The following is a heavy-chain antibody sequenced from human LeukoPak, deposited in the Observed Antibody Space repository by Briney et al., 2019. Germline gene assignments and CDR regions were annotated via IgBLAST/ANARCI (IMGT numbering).Heavy chain of an antibody. V-gene: IGHV3-23*01. J-gene: IGHJ4*02. D-gene: IGHD3-9*01. CDR2: ISASGGNS. CDR1: GFTFSDSA. CDR3: ASGYDILTLDY. Sequence: GGSLRLSCEASGFTFSDSAMSWVRQASGRGLEWVSLISASGGNSYYADSVKGRFTVSRDSSKNTLHLQMNSLRAEDTAVYYCASGYDILTLDYWGQGTLVTVSS.